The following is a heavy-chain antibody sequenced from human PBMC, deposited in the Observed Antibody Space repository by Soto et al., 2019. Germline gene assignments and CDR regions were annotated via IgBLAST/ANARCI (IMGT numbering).Heavy chain of an antibody. CDR2: IYHSGST. V-gene: IGHV4-30-2*01. CDR3: ARFGENWFDP. J-gene: IGHJ5*02. Sequence: SETLSLTCAVSGGSISSGGYSWSWIRQPPGKGLEWIGYIYHSGSTYYNPSLKSRVTISVDRPKNQFSLKLSSVTAADTAVYYCARFGENWFDPWGQGTLVTVSS. CDR1: GGSISSGGYS. D-gene: IGHD2-21*01.